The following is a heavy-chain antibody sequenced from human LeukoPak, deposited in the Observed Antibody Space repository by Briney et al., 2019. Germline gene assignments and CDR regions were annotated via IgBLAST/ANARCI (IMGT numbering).Heavy chain of an antibody. CDR2: IWYDGSNE. J-gene: IGHJ4*02. D-gene: IGHD6-19*01. CDR1: GFTFSHFG. CDR3: ARGRPNSGYSSGWPFDY. V-gene: IGHV3-33*01. Sequence: PGGSLRLSCAASGFTFSHFGMHWVRQAPGKGLEWVAVIWYDGSNEYYEDSVRGRFTISRDNSKNTLYLQMNSLRAEDTAVYYCARGRPNSGYSSGWPFDYWGQGTLVTVSS.